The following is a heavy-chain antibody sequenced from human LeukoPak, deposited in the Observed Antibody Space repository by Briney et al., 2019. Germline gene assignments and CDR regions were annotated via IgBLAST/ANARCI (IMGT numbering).Heavy chain of an antibody. V-gene: IGHV3-33*01. CDR3: ARLSGWSLDY. Sequence: GGSLRLSCAASGFIFSNNGMHWVRQAPGKGLEWVAVIWFDGTKKYYADSVKGRFTISRDNSKNTLDLQMDSLRAEDTAVYYCARLSGWSLDYCGQGTLVTVSS. D-gene: IGHD6-19*01. J-gene: IGHJ4*02. CDR1: GFIFSNNG. CDR2: IWFDGTKK.